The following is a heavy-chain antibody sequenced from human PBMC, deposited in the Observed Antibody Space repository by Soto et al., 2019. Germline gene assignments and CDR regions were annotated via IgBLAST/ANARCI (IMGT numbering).Heavy chain of an antibody. CDR3: ARIRIEDYYYMDV. CDR1: VGSISSVGYY. Sequence: QVQLQESGTGLVKQSQTLSITCTVSVGSISSVGYYWSWIRQHPGKVLEWIGDIYYSGSTFYNPSLKSRVTISVDTSKNQFSLTLSSVTAADTAVDYCARIRIEDYYYMDVWGKGTTVTVSS. D-gene: IGHD2-15*01. J-gene: IGHJ6*03. CDR2: IYYSGST. V-gene: IGHV4-31*03.